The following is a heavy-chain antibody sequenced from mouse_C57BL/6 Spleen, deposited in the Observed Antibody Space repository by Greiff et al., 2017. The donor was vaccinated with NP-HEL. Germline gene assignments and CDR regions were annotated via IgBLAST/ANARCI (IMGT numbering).Heavy chain of an antibody. CDR2: IDPENGDT. V-gene: IGHV14-4*01. CDR3: TSLTGGHYFDY. D-gene: IGHD4-1*01. Sequence: VQLQQSGAELVRPGASVKLSCTASGFNIKDDYMHWVKQRPEQGLEWIGWIDPENGDTEYASKFQGKATITADTSSNPAYLQLSSLTSEDTAVYYCTSLTGGHYFDYWGQGTTLTVSS. J-gene: IGHJ2*01. CDR1: GFNIKDDY.